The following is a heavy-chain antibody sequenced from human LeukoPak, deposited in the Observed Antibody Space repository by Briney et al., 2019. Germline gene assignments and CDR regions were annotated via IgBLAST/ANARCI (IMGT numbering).Heavy chain of an antibody. D-gene: IGHD3-10*01. J-gene: IGHJ4*02. CDR1: ADSFSSHY. Sequence: SETLSLTCAVSADSFSSHYWSWIRQPPGKGLEWIGYIYYTGSTNYNPSLKSRVTISVDTSKNQFSLKLSSVTAADTAVYYCARVGSYYGSVNYWGQGTLVTVSS. V-gene: IGHV4-59*11. CDR3: ARVGSYYGSVNY. CDR2: IYYTGST.